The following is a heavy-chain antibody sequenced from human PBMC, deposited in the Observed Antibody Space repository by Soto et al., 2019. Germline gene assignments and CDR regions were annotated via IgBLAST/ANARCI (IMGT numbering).Heavy chain of an antibody. CDR2: ISAYNGNT. J-gene: IGHJ6*02. CDR3: ARDQEWLRSYYYYYGMDV. CDR1: GYTFTSYG. D-gene: IGHD5-12*01. V-gene: IGHV1-18*04. Sequence: ASVKVSCKASGYTFTSYGISWVRQAPGQGLEWMGWISAYNGNTNYAQKLQGRVTMTTDTSTSTAYMELRSLRSDDTAVYYCARDQEWLRSYYYYYGMDVWGQGXTVTVYS.